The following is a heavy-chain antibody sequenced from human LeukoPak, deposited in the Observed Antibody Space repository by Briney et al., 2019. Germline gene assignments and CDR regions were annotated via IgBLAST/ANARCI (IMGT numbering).Heavy chain of an antibody. Sequence: GASVKVSCKASGYTLTSYGISWVRQAPGQGLEWMGWISAYNGNTNYAQKLQGRVTMTTDTSTSTAYMELRSLRSDDTAVYYCARVRSSNDYGDYEDYFDYWGQGTLVTVSS. CDR3: ARVRSSNDYGDYEDYFDY. CDR2: ISAYNGNT. V-gene: IGHV1-18*01. CDR1: GYTLTSYG. J-gene: IGHJ4*02. D-gene: IGHD4-17*01.